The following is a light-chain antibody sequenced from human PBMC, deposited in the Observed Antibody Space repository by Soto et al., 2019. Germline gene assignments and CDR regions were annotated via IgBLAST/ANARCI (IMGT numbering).Light chain of an antibody. Sequence: DIQMTQSPSSVAASAGDRVTITCRASQGINIWLAWYQQKPGKAPKLLIYAASSLQRVVPSRFSGSGCGTDFTLTINSLQPEDFATYYCQHTNTFPLTFGGGTKVEIK. V-gene: IGKV1-12*01. CDR2: AAS. CDR1: QGINIW. CDR3: QHTNTFPLT. J-gene: IGKJ4*01.